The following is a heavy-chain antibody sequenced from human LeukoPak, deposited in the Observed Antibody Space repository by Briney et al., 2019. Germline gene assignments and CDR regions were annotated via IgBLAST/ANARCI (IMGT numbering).Heavy chain of an antibody. V-gene: IGHV1-18*01. CDR2: ISAYNGNT. CDR3: AKGKWFGEGYRYYYYMDD. D-gene: IGHD3-10*01. Sequence: ASVKVSCKASGYTFTSYGISWVRQAPGQGLEWMGWISAYNGNTNYAQKLQGRVTMTTDTSTSTAYMELRSLRSEDTAVYYCAKGKWFGEGYRYYYYMDDWGKGTTVTVSS. CDR1: GYTFTSYG. J-gene: IGHJ6*03.